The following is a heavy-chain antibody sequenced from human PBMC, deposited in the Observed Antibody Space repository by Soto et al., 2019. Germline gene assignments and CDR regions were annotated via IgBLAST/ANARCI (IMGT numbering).Heavy chain of an antibody. J-gene: IGHJ5*02. CDR2: IHYIGST. CDR1: GGSISSYY. Sequence: SETLSLTCTVSGGSISSYYWSWIRQSPGKGLEWIGYIHYIGSTNYNPSLESRVTISVDTSRNQLSLNLTSVTAADTAIYYCASDRFQMSEIGDNWFDPWGQGILVTVSS. D-gene: IGHD2-21*01. CDR3: ASDRFQMSEIGDNWFDP. V-gene: IGHV4-59*01.